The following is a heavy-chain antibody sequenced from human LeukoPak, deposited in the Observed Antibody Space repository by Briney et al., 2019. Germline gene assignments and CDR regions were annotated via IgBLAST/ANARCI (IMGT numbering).Heavy chain of an antibody. Sequence: PGGSLRLSCAASGFTFSDHYMDWIRQGPGKGLEWVARIRNKPNSYTTEYAASVEGRFTISRDDSKNSLYLQMNSLKTEDTAVYYCARVMYDSAFDYWGQGTLVTVSS. V-gene: IGHV3-72*01. CDR3: ARVMYDSAFDY. CDR1: GFTFSDHY. J-gene: IGHJ4*02. D-gene: IGHD3-3*01. CDR2: IRNKPNSYTT.